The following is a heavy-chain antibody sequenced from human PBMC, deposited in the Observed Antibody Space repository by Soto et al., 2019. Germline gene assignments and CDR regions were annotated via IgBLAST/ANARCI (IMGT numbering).Heavy chain of an antibody. J-gene: IGHJ4*02. CDR3: AKDRTFGESYNHTFDH. CDR1: GFTFRNYG. V-gene: IGHV3-33*06. Sequence: QVHLVESGGGVVQPGTSLRLSCVASGFTFRNYGMHWVRQAPGEGLECVATIWYDGSSTDYADSVKGRFTISRDNSKNTVFLQMNSLRVEDTAVYYCAKDRTFGESYNHTFDHWGQGTLVTVPP. D-gene: IGHD3-10*01. CDR2: IWYDGSST.